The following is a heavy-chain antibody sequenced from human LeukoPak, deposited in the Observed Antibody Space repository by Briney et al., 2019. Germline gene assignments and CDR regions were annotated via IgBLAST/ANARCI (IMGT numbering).Heavy chain of an antibody. D-gene: IGHD2-21*01. V-gene: IGHV4-34*01. CDR3: ARGGILNSRWFDP. J-gene: IGHJ5*02. CDR2: INHSGST. CDR1: GGSFSGYY. Sequence: ETLSLTCAVYGGSFSGYYWSWIRQPPGKGLEWIGEINHSGSTNYNPSLKSRVTISVDTSKNQFSLKLSSVTAADTAVYYCARGGILNSRWFDPWGQGTLVTVSS.